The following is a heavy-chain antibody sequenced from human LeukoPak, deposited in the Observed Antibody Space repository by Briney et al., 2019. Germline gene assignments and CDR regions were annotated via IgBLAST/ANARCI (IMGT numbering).Heavy chain of an antibody. Sequence: GESLKISCKASGYNFTSYWIAWVRQTPGKGLEWVGIIYPGDSDTTYSPSFQGQVTISADKSISTAYLRWSSLKASDTAMFYCARLLGSYCSSTNCYEYFDSWGQGTLVTVSS. CDR2: IYPGDSDT. D-gene: IGHD2-2*01. J-gene: IGHJ4*02. V-gene: IGHV5-51*01. CDR3: ARLLGSYCSSTNCYEYFDS. CDR1: GYNFTSYW.